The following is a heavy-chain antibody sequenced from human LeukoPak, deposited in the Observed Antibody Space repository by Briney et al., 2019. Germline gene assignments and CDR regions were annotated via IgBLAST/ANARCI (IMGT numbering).Heavy chain of an antibody. J-gene: IGHJ4*02. D-gene: IGHD2-2*01. Sequence: SETLSLTCTVSGGFISSYYWSWIRQPPGKGLEWIGYIYYSGSTNYNPSLKSRVTISVDTSKNQFSLKLSSVTAADTAVYYCARGCSSTSCYAMWGQGTLVTVSS. CDR1: GGFISSYY. CDR3: ARGCSSTSCYAM. V-gene: IGHV4-59*01. CDR2: IYYSGST.